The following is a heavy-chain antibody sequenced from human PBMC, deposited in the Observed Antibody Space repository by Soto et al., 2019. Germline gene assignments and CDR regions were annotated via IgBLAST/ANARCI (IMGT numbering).Heavy chain of an antibody. D-gene: IGHD3-22*01. V-gene: IGHV4-30-2*01. CDR1: GGSISSGGYS. CDR2: IYHSGST. J-gene: IGHJ4*02. Sequence: QLQLQESGSGLVKPSQTLSLTCAVSGGSISSGGYSWSWIRQPPGKGLEWIGYIYHSGSTYYNPSLKSRVTISVDRSENQFSLKLSSVTDADTAVYYCASAPRYYYDSSGYYPLNYWGQGTLVTVSS. CDR3: ASAPRYYYDSSGYYPLNY.